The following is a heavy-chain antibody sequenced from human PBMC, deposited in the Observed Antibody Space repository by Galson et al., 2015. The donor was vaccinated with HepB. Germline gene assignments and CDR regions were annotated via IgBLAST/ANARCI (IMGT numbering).Heavy chain of an antibody. V-gene: IGHV1-69*06. CDR1: GGTFSSYA. CDR2: IIPIFGTA. CDR3: ARDVGYSSSWYTGGY. D-gene: IGHD6-13*01. Sequence: SVKVSCKASGGTFSSYAISWVRQAPGQGLEWMGGIIPIFGTANYAQKFQGRVTITADKSTSTAYMELSSLRSEDTAVYYCARDVGYSSSWYTGGYWGQGTLVTVSS. J-gene: IGHJ4*02.